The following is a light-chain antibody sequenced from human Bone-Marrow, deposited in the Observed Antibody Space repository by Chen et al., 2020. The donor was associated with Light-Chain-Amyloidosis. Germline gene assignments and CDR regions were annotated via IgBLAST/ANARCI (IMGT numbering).Light chain of an antibody. CDR3: QSADSSGTYEVI. J-gene: IGLJ2*01. Sequence: SYELTQPPSVSVSPGQTARITCSGDDLPTKYAYWYQQKPGQAPVLVIHRDTERPSGISERFSCSSSGTTATLTIRGVQAEDEADYHCQSADSSGTYEVIFGGGTKLTVL. CDR2: RDT. V-gene: IGLV3-25*03. CDR1: DLPTKY.